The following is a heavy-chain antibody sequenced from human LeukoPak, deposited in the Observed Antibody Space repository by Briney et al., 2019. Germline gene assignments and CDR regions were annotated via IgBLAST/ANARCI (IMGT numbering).Heavy chain of an antibody. J-gene: IGHJ4*02. CDR2: ISSSSSYI. CDR3: ASGLPAVMVVAATPTDY. D-gene: IGHD2-15*01. CDR1: GFTFSSYS. Sequence: GGSLRLSCAASGFTFSSYSMNWVRQAPGKGLEWVSSISSSSSYIYYADSVKGRFTISRDNAKSSLYLQMNSLRAEDTAVYYCASGLPAVMVVAATPTDYWGQGTLVTVSS. V-gene: IGHV3-21*01.